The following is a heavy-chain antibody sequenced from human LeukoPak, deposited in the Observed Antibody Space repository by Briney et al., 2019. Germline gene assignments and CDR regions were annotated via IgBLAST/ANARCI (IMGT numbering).Heavy chain of an antibody. CDR1: GGTLSNYA. V-gene: IGHV1-69*11. D-gene: IGHD3-10*01. J-gene: IGHJ4*02. CDR2: IIPILDTT. CDR3: AGESFSRRAGITMVRGVITY. Sequence: ASVKVSCKASGGTLSNYAIKWVRQAPGQGLEWMGRIIPILDTTNYAQKFQGRVTIITDESTSTAYMELITLRSGDTAVYYCAGESFSRRAGITMVRGVITYWGQGTLVTVSS.